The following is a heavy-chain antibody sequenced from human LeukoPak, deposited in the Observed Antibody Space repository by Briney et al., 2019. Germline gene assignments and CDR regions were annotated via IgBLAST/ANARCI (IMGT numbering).Heavy chain of an antibody. CDR1: GFSFSSYG. D-gene: IGHD6-19*01. CDR2: ISYDGRDK. J-gene: IGHJ6*02. V-gene: IGHV3-30*18. CDR3: AKGRTLQYSSGWYDYGMDV. Sequence: GGSLRLSCAASGFSFSSYGMHWVRQAPGKGLEWVAVISYDGRDKYYADSVKGRFTISRDNSKNTLYLQMNSLRAEDTAVYYCAKGRTLQYSSGWYDYGMDVWAQGTTVTVSS.